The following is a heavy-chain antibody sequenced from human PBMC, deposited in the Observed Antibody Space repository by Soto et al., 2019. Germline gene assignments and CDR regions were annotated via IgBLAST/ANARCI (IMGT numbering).Heavy chain of an antibody. D-gene: IGHD1-26*01. CDR2: VIPLFNTP. V-gene: IGHV1-69*01. CDR3: ALASKWELLEYFYGMDV. Sequence: QVQLVQSGAEVKKPGSSAKFSCKASGGTFSTYAITWVRQAPGQGFEWMGGVIPLFNTPDYAQKFQGRLTITADESTSTVYLELSGRSSEDTALYFCALASKWELLEYFYGMDVCGPGTTVTVSS. J-gene: IGHJ6*02. CDR1: GGTFSTYA.